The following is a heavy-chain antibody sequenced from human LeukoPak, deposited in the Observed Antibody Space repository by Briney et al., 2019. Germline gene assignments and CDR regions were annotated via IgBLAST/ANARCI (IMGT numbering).Heavy chain of an antibody. J-gene: IGHJ4*02. Sequence: GGSLRLSCAASGFTVSNNYMSWVRQAPGKGLEWVSVIYSGGSTYYADSVKGRFTISRDNSKNTLYLQMNSLRVEDTALYYCARELLGRAVGWDYWGQGTLVTVSS. D-gene: IGHD2-21*02. CDR2: IYSGGST. CDR3: ARELLGRAVGWDY. V-gene: IGHV3-53*01. CDR1: GFTVSNNY.